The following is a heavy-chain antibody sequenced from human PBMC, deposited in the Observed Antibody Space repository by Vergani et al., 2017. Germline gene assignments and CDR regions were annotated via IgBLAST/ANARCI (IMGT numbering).Heavy chain of an antibody. CDR3: AREYSSSWYYYYYMDV. V-gene: IGHV3-7*01. J-gene: IGHJ6*03. Sequence: EVQLVESGGGLVQPGGSLRLSCAASGFTSSGYWMSWVRQAPGKGLEWVANIKQDGSEKYYVDSVKGRFTISRDNAKNSLYLQMNSLRAEDTAVYYCAREYSSSWYYYYYMDVWGKGTTVTVSS. CDR1: GFTSSGYW. CDR2: IKQDGSEK. D-gene: IGHD6-6*01.